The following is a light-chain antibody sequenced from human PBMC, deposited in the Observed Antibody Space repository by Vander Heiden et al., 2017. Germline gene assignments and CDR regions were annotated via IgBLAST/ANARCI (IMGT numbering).Light chain of an antibody. V-gene: IGKV3-11*01. CDR2: DAS. CDR3: QQRSSWPLT. J-gene: IGKJ4*01. CDR1: QSVGGY. Sequence: EIVSAHSPATLYLSPGERAALSCRASQSVGGYLAWYQQKPGQSPRLLIYDASNRATGIPARFSGSGSGTDFTLTISRLEPEDFAVYYCQQRSSWPLTFGGGTKVEIK.